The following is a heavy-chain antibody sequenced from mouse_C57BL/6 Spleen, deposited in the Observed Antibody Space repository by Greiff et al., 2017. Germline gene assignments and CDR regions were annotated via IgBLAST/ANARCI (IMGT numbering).Heavy chain of an antibody. CDR3: AREDYGSSYDYYAMDY. J-gene: IGHJ4*01. D-gene: IGHD1-1*01. CDR2: INPSSGYT. V-gene: IGHV1-4*01. Sequence: VKLMESGAELARPGASVKMSCKASGYTFTSYTMHWVKQRPGQGLEWIGYINPSSGYTKYNQKFKDKATLTADKSSSTAYMQLSSLTSEDSAVYYCAREDYGSSYDYYAMDYWGQGTSVTVSS. CDR1: GYTFTSYT.